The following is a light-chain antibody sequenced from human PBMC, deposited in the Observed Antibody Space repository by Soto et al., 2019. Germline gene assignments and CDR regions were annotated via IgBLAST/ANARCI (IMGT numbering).Light chain of an antibody. Sequence: EVVCTQSQATLSVSPGASATLSCRAIQYIGSAVAWYHQRSGQAPRLLIFDASIRVPTTPARFSGSVSGTEFTLTISILEPEDFAVYFCQQYGDRPRTVGQGTKGDIK. CDR1: QYIGSA. CDR2: DAS. J-gene: IGKJ1*01. V-gene: IGKV3D-15*03. CDR3: QQYGDRPRT.